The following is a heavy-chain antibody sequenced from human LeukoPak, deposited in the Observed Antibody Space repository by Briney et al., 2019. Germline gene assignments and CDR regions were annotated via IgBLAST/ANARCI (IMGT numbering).Heavy chain of an antibody. CDR3: ARDDIVATIPYYFDY. CDR2: ISSSGTTI. J-gene: IGHJ4*02. D-gene: IGHD5-12*01. CDR1: GFTFRTSG. Sequence: GGSLRLSCAASGFTFRTSGMNWVRQAPGKGLEWVSYISSSGTTISYAQSVKGRFTISRDNAKNSLYLQMNSLRAEDTAVYYCARDDIVATIPYYFDYWGQGTLVTVSS. V-gene: IGHV3-48*04.